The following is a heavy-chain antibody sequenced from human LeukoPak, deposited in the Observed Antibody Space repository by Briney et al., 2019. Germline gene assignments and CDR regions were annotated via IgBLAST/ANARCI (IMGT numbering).Heavy chain of an antibody. Sequence: SETLSLTCAVYGGCFSGYYWSWIRQPPGKGLEWIGGINHSGSTNYNPSLKSRVTIPVDTSKNQFSLKLSSVTAADTAVYYSARGPYSSGWYPVGYFQHWGQGTLVTVSS. J-gene: IGHJ1*01. CDR2: INHSGST. CDR3: ARGPYSSGWYPVGYFQH. V-gene: IGHV4-34*01. D-gene: IGHD6-19*01. CDR1: GGCFSGYY.